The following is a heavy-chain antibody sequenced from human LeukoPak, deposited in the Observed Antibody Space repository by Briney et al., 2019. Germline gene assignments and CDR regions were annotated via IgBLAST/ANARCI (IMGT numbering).Heavy chain of an antibody. CDR3: ARVDDSSGYYGHFDY. J-gene: IGHJ4*02. CDR1: GYTFTSYG. D-gene: IGHD3-22*01. CDR2: IIPIFGTA. V-gene: IGHV1-69*13. Sequence: SVKVSCKASGYTFTSYGIRWVRQAPGQGLEWMGGIIPIFGTANYAQKFQGRVTITADESTSTAYMELSSLRSEDTAVYYCARVDDSSGYYGHFDYWGQGTLVTVSS.